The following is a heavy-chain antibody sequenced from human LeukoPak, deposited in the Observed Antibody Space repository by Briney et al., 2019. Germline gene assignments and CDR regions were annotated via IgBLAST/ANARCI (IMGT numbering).Heavy chain of an antibody. V-gene: IGHV3-66*02. CDR3: ARGAGYYDSSGYHY. CDR1: GFTVSSNY. D-gene: IGHD3-22*01. CDR2: IYSGGST. Sequence: GGSLRLSCAASGFTVSSNYMSWVRQAPGKGLEWVSVIYSGGSTYYADSVKGRFTISRDNSKNTLYLQMNSLRAEDTAVYYCARGAGYYDSSGYHYWGQGTLVTVSS. J-gene: IGHJ4*02.